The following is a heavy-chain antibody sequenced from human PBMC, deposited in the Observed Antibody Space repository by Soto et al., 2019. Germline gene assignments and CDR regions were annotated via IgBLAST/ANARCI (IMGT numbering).Heavy chain of an antibody. CDR3: TRSSAGVFGIIIEGSNWLAP. CDR1: GYPFTTYG. Sequence: QVQLVQSGPEVKKPGASIKVSCKASGYPFTTYGINWVRQAPGQGLEWMGWISVSNGYTNYAQNLQGRVTMTADTSTNVAYMELRSLRSDDTAVYYCTRSSAGVFGIIIEGSNWLAPWGQGSLVTVSS. CDR2: ISVSNGYT. D-gene: IGHD3-16*02. V-gene: IGHV1-18*01. J-gene: IGHJ5*02.